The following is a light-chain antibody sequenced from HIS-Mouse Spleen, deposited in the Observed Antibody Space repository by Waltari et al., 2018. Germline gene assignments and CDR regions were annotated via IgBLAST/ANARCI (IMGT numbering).Light chain of an antibody. Sequence: DIQMTQSPSSLSASVGDRVTITCPASQSISSYLNWYQQKPGKAPKLLIYAASSLQSGVPSRFSGSGSWTDFTLTISSLQPEDFATYYCQQSYSTPNTFGQGTKLEIK. V-gene: IGKV1-39*01. CDR1: QSISSY. CDR2: AAS. CDR3: QQSYSTPNT. J-gene: IGKJ2*01.